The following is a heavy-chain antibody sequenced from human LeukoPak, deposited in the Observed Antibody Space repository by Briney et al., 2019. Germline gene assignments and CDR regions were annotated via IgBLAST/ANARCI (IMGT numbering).Heavy chain of an antibody. CDR1: GFTFSRYA. V-gene: IGHV3-23*01. J-gene: IGHJ3*02. D-gene: IGHD3-22*01. CDR2: ISGSGGST. CDR3: ARDHAPYYDSSGFAFDI. Sequence: GGSLRLSCTASGFTFSRYAMNWVRQAPGKGLEWVSAISGSGGSTYYADSVKGRFTISRDNAQNSLYLQMNSLRDEDTALYYCARDHAPYYDSSGFAFDIWGQGTMVTVSS.